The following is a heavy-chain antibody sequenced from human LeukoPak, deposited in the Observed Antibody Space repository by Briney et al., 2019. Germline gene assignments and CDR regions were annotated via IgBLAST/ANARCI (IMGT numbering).Heavy chain of an antibody. CDR2: IIPIFGTA. J-gene: IGHJ4*02. CDR1: GGTFTSYV. CDR3: ARDPGDSSGYYSSRNYYFDS. D-gene: IGHD3-22*01. Sequence: ASVKVSSKASGGTFTSYVISWVRQAPGQGLEWMGGIIPIFGTANYAQKFQGRVTITTDESTSTAYMELTSLRSEDTAVYYCARDPGDSSGYYSSRNYYFDSWGQGTLVTVSS. V-gene: IGHV1-69*05.